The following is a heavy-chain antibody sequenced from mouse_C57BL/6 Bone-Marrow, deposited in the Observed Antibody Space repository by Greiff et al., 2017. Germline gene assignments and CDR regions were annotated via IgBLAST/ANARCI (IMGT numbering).Heavy chain of an antibody. D-gene: IGHD1-1*01. J-gene: IGHJ4*01. CDR3: ARGGYYYGSSYEYYAMDY. V-gene: IGHV1-47*01. CDR1: GYTFTTYP. CDR2: FHPYNDDT. Sequence: QVQLQQSGAELVKPGASVKMSCKASGYTFTTYPIEWMKQNHGKSLEWIGNFHPYNDDTKYNEKFKGKATLTVEKSSSTVYLELSRLTSDDSAVYYCARGGYYYGSSYEYYAMDYWGQGTSVTVSS.